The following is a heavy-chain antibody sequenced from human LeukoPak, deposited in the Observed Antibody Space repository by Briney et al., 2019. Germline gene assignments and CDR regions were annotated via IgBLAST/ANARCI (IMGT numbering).Heavy chain of an antibody. CDR3: ARDGVGYYDSSGYYYFQH. CDR2: INPNSGGT. CDR1: GYTFTGYY. J-gene: IGHJ1*01. V-gene: IGHV1-2*02. Sequence: VASVKVSCMASGYTFTGYYMHWVRQAPGQGLEWMGWINPNSGGTNYAQKFQGRVTMTRDTSISTAYMELSRLRSDDTAVYYCARDGVGYYDSSGYYYFQHWGQGTLVTVSS. D-gene: IGHD3-22*01.